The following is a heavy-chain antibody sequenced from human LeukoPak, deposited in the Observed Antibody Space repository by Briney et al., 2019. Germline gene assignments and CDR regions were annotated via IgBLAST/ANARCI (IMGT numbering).Heavy chain of an antibody. CDR1: GYTFTGYY. J-gene: IGHJ4*02. CDR2: INPISGAT. Sequence: ASVKVSCKASGYTFTGYYLHWVRQAPGQGLEWMGWINPISGATNYAQKFQGRDTMTRDTSISTAYMELSRLRSDDTVVYYCARSGAYGSGSYLSYWGQGTLVTVSS. V-gene: IGHV1-2*02. CDR3: ARSGAYGSGSYLSY. D-gene: IGHD3-10*01.